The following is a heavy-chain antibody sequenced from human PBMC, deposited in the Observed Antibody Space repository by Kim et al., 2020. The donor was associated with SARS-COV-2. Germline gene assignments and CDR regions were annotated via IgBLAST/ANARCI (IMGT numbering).Heavy chain of an antibody. CDR1: GFTFNMYA. CDR3: ARVLGGSIYFDS. CDR2: IGTTGLGT. J-gene: IGHJ4*02. D-gene: IGHD3-10*01. Sequence: GGSLRLSCEASGFTFNMYAIHWVRQSPGKGLEHICSIGTTGLGTYYADSVKGRFTLYRDNSKNTVDLQLGSLRPEDTAIYYCARVLGGSIYFDSWGQGALVTVSS. V-gene: IGHV3-64*02.